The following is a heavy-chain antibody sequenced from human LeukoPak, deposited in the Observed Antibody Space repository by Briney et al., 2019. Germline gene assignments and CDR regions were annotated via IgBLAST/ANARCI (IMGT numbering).Heavy chain of an antibody. CDR3: ANNPRAYPMARWFDP. D-gene: IGHD3-16*01. V-gene: IGHV3-23*01. CDR2: ISGSGGST. CDR1: GFTFSSYA. J-gene: IGHJ5*02. Sequence: GGSLRLSCAASGFTFSSYAMSWVRQAPGKGLEWVSAISGSGGSTYYADSVKGRFTISRDNSKNTLYLQMNSLRAEDTAVYYCANNPRAYPMARWFDPWGQGTLVTVSS.